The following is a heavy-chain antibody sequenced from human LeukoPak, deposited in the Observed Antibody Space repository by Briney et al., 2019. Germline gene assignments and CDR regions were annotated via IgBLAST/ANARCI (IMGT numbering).Heavy chain of an antibody. D-gene: IGHD6-6*01. J-gene: IGHJ4*02. Sequence: SETLSLTCSVSAYSISSGYCWGWIRQPPGKGLEWIGTIYHSGTTYYNPSLKSRVTISVDTSKNQFSLKLSSVTAADTAVYYCARNVLYSSSADYWGQGTLVTVSS. CDR1: AYSISSGYC. CDR3: ARNVLYSSSADY. CDR2: IYHSGTT. V-gene: IGHV4-38-2*02.